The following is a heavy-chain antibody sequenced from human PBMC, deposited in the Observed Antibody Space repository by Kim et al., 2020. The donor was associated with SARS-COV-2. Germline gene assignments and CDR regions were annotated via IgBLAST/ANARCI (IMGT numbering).Heavy chain of an antibody. CDR1: GFTVSSNY. V-gene: IGHV3-66*01. CDR2: IYPGGDS. J-gene: IGHJ6*02. D-gene: IGHD1-26*01. CDR3: TKNRGWGAPYFYGMDV. Sequence: GGSLRLSCAASGFTVSSNYMSWVRRTPAKGLEWVSSIYPGGDSYYTDSVKARFTISADNSKNTLYLQIDALRVEDTALYSCTKNRGWGAPYFYGMDVWG.